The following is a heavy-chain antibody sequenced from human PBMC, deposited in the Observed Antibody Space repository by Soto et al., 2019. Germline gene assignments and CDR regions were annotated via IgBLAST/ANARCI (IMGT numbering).Heavy chain of an antibody. CDR2: IYWDDDK. Sequence: QITLKESGPTLVKPTQTLTLTCTFSGFSLSTSGVGVGWIRQPPGKALEWLALIYWDDDKRYSPSLKSRLTITKDTSKNQVVLTMTNMDPVDTATYYCAHILLTITMIGHEHDAFDIWGQGTMVTVSS. J-gene: IGHJ3*02. V-gene: IGHV2-5*02. D-gene: IGHD3-22*01. CDR3: AHILLTITMIGHEHDAFDI. CDR1: GFSLSTSGVG.